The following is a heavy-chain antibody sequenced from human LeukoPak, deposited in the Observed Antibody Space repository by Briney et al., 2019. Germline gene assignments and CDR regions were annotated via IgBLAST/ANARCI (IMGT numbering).Heavy chain of an antibody. CDR2: INTDRTVT. CDR1: GFTFSKYW. J-gene: IGHJ4*02. D-gene: IGHD6-19*01. CDR3: ATKQWLAPPPDS. Sequence: GFLRLSCAASGFTFSKYWMLWVRQAPGKGLESVSRINTDRTVTTYADSVKGRFTVSRDNADNTMFLQMNSVRDEDTAVYYCATKQWLAPPPDSWGQGTPVTVSS. V-gene: IGHV3-74*01.